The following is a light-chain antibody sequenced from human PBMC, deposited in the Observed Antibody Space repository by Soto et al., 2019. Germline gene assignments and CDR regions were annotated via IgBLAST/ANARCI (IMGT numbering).Light chain of an antibody. CDR3: QEYNSYPWT. CDR2: DAS. J-gene: IGKJ1*01. Sequence: DIQMTQSPSTLSASVGDRVTITCRASQSISSWLAWYQQKPGKAPKLLIYDASSLESGVPPRFSGSGSGTEFTHPISRLQPDDFATYYCQEYNSYPWTFGQAAKVEI. CDR1: QSISSW. V-gene: IGKV1-5*01.